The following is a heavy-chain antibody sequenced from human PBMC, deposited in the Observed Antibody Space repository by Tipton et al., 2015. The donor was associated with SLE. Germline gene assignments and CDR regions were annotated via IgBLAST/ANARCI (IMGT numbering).Heavy chain of an antibody. CDR3: ARGSIAVVVY. Sequence: TLSLTCTVSGGSISSGSYYWSWIRQPAGKGLEWIGRIYTSGSTNYNPSLKSRVTISVDTSKNQFSLKLSSVTAADTAVYYCARGSIAVVVYWGQGTLVTVSS. J-gene: IGHJ4*02. V-gene: IGHV4-61*02. CDR1: GGSISSGSYY. CDR2: IYTSGST. D-gene: IGHD6-19*01.